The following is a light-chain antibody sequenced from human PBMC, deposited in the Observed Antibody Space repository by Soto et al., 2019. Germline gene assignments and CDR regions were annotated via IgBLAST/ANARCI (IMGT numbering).Light chain of an antibody. CDR1: QSVRNN. Sequence: EIVMKQSPATLSASPGETATLSCRASQSVRNNLAWYQHKPGQAPRLLIYGASTRATGIPARFSGSGAGTACTLTITSLQSEGFGVYYCQQYNIWPPMYTFGQGTQLEIK. J-gene: IGKJ2*01. V-gene: IGKV3-15*01. CDR2: GAS. CDR3: QQYNIWPPMYT.